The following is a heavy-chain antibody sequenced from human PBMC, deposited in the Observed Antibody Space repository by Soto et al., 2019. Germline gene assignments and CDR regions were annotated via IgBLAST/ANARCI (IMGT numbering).Heavy chain of an antibody. CDR3: AKDRYCSGGSCYSGNWFDH. Sequence: GGSLRLSCAASGFTFSSYAMRWVRQAPGKGLEWVSAISGSGGSTYYADSVKGRFTISRDNSKNTLYLQMNSLRAEDTAVYSCAKDRYCSGGSCYSGNWFDHWGQGTLVTVSS. V-gene: IGHV3-23*01. CDR2: ISGSGGST. D-gene: IGHD2-15*01. J-gene: IGHJ5*02. CDR1: GFTFSSYA.